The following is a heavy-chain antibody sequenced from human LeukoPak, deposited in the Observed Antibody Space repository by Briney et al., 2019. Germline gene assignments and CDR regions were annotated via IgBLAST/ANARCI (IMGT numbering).Heavy chain of an antibody. V-gene: IGHV3-21*01. CDR2: ISSSSYI. Sequence: GGSLRLSCAASGFTFSSYSMNWVRQAPGKGLEWVSSISSSSYIYYADSVKGRFTISRDNAKNSLYLQMNSLRAEDTAVYYCAREGHYYDSKGADYGMDVWGQGTTVTVSS. CDR3: AREGHYYDSKGADYGMDV. J-gene: IGHJ6*02. D-gene: IGHD3-22*01. CDR1: GFTFSSYS.